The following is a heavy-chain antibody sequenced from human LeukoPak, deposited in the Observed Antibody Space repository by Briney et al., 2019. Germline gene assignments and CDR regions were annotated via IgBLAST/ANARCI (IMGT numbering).Heavy chain of an antibody. J-gene: IGHJ4*02. CDR2: INHSGST. V-gene: IGHV4-34*01. CDR3: ATLGEYYDSSGYYYN. Sequence: INHSGSTYYNPSLKSRVTISVDSSKNQFSLKLTSVTAADTAVYYCATLGEYYDSSGYYYNWGQGTLVTVSS. D-gene: IGHD3-22*01.